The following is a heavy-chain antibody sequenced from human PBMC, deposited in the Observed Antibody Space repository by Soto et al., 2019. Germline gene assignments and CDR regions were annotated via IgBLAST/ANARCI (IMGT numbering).Heavy chain of an antibody. CDR2: IPSSGSGT. Sequence: DVQLLDSGGDLVQPGGSLRLSCAASGFIFSNYAMSWVRQAPGKGLEWVSSIPSSGSGTNYADSVKGRFTISRDTSMSTLFLQMRSLRAEDTAIYYGVISPASIKTFDYGGQGTLVTVSS. CDR1: GFIFSNYA. D-gene: IGHD2-2*01. J-gene: IGHJ4*02. V-gene: IGHV3-23*01. CDR3: VISPASIKTFDY.